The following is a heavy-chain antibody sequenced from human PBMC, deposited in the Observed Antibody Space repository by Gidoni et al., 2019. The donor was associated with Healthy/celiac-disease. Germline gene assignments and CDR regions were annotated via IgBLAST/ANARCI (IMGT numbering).Heavy chain of an antibody. CDR3: ARIHYYGSGSSRYYFDY. D-gene: IGHD3-10*01. J-gene: IGHJ4*02. Sequence: QVTLRESGPALVKPTQTLTLTCPFSGLSLNTSGMCVSWIRQPPGKALEWLARIDWDDDKYYSTSLKTRLTISKDTSKNQVVLTMTNMDPVDTATYYCARIHYYGSGSSRYYFDYWGQGTLVTVSS. CDR2: IDWDDDK. V-gene: IGHV2-70*15. CDR1: GLSLNTSGMC.